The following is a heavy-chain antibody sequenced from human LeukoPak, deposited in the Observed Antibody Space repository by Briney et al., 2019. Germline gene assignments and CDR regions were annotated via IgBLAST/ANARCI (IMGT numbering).Heavy chain of an antibody. D-gene: IGHD4-23*01. Sequence: PGGSLRLSCAASGFTFDDYAMLWVRQAPGKGLEWVSLLSGDGGSTYYADSVKGRFTISRDNSKNSLYLQMNSLRTEDTALYYCAKADLRWVVRREFYFDYWGQGTLVTVSS. J-gene: IGHJ4*02. CDR1: GFTFDDYA. CDR3: AKADLRWVVRREFYFDY. CDR2: LSGDGGST. V-gene: IGHV3-43*02.